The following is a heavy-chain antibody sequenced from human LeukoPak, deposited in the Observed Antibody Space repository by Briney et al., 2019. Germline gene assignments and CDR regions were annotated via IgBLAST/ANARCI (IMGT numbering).Heavy chain of an antibody. Sequence: GGTLRLSCADSGFTFSSNTMSWVRQPPGKGLEWVSSINCSSSYMKYADSVRGLFTIARDNAKNSLYLQMNSLRAEDTALYYCGSEDYYDSSAYYYRNFQHWGQGTLVTVSS. V-gene: IGHV3-21*01. CDR2: INCSSSYM. CDR3: GSEDYYDSSAYYYRNFQH. CDR1: GFTFSSNT. J-gene: IGHJ1*01. D-gene: IGHD3-22*01.